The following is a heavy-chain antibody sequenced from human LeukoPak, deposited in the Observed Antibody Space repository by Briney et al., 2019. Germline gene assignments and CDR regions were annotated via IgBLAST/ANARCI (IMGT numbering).Heavy chain of an antibody. CDR2: INPNSGGT. Sequence: SVKLSCKASGYTFTGYYMHWVRLAPGQSHDSMRWINPNSGGTNYAQKFQGRVTMTRDTSISRAYMELSRLRSDDTAVYYCARSGDIVVVVAATGPFDYWGQGTLVNVSS. J-gene: IGHJ4*02. D-gene: IGHD2-15*01. CDR1: GYTFTGYY. V-gene: IGHV1-2*02. CDR3: ARSGDIVVVVAATGPFDY.